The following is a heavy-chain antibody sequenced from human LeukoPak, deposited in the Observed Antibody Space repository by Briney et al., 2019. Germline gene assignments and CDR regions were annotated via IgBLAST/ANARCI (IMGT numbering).Heavy chain of an antibody. CDR2: IYNSEST. J-gene: IGHJ6*03. Sequence: PSETLSLTCTVSGGSISSYYWSWIRQPPGKGLEWIGYIYNSESTNYNPSLKSRVTISVDTSKNQFSLKLSSVTAADTAVYYCATHYYDSGPMDVWGKGTTVTVSS. CDR1: GGSISSYY. CDR3: ATHYYDSGPMDV. D-gene: IGHD3-22*01. V-gene: IGHV4-59*01.